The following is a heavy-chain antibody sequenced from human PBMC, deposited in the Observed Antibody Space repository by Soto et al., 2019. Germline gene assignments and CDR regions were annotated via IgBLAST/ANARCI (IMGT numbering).Heavy chain of an antibody. CDR2: SRGPGGTT. CDR1: GFTFGSYA. Sequence: GGSLRLSCAVSGFTFGSYAMCWVRQAAGRGLEWVSGSRGPGGTTSYADSVRGRFTVSRDNSKNTLYMQMNSLKAEDTAVYYRAKDLVRYPNWGQGTLVTVSS. V-gene: IGHV3-23*01. D-gene: IGHD1-26*01. J-gene: IGHJ4*02. CDR3: AKDLVRYPN.